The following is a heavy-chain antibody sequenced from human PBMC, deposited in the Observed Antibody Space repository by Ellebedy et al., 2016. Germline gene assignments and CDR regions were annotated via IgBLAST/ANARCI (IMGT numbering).Heavy chain of an antibody. D-gene: IGHD3-3*01. Sequence: GGSLRLXXAASGFTFSSYWMSWVRQAPGKGLEWVANIKQDGSEKYYVDSVKGRFTISRDNAKNSLYLQMNSLRAEDTAVYYCARETGDYDFWSGYYEPPHYFDYWGQGTLVTVSS. J-gene: IGHJ4*02. CDR3: ARETGDYDFWSGYYEPPHYFDY. CDR2: IKQDGSEK. CDR1: GFTFSSYW. V-gene: IGHV3-7*01.